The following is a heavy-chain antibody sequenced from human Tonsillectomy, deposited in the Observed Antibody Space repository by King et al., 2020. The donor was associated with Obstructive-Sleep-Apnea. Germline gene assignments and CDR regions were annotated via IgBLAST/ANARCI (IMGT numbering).Heavy chain of an antibody. D-gene: IGHD5-18*01. J-gene: IGHJ4*02. CDR2: ISADNGNT. V-gene: IGHV1-18*01. CDR3: ARLDTATVALPDY. Sequence: VQLVESGTEVKKPGASVKVSCKASGYRFPSYGISWVRQAPGQGLEWMGWISADNGNTKYAQKFQGRVTMTTDTSTSTAYMELRSLGSDDTAVYYCARLDTATVALPDYWGQGTLVTVSA. CDR1: GYRFPSYG.